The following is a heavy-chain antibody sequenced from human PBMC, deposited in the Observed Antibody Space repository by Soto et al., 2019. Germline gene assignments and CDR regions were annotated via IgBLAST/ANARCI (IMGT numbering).Heavy chain of an antibody. J-gene: IGHJ4*02. V-gene: IGHV4-59*01. CDR3: ARAYCSSTSCRANPAPKFDY. D-gene: IGHD2-2*01. Sequence: PSETLSLTCTVSGGSISSYYWSWIRQPPGKGLEWIGYIYYSGSTNYNPSLKSRVTISVDTSKNQFSLKLSSVTAADTAVYYCARAYCSSTSCRANPAPKFDYWGQGTLVTVSS. CDR2: IYYSGST. CDR1: GGSISSYY.